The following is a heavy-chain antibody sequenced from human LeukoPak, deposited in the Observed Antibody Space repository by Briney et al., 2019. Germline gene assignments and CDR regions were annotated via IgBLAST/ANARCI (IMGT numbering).Heavy chain of an antibody. CDR2: IYYSGST. D-gene: IGHD4-23*01. CDR1: GGSISSYY. CDR3: ARGRKTVVTAFRAFDI. Sequence: SETLSLTCTVSGGSISSYYWSWIRQPPGKGLEWIGYIYYSGSTNYNPSLKSRVTISVDTSKNQFSLKLSAVTAADTAVHYCARGRKTVVTAFRAFDIWGQGTMVTVSS. J-gene: IGHJ3*02. V-gene: IGHV4-59*01.